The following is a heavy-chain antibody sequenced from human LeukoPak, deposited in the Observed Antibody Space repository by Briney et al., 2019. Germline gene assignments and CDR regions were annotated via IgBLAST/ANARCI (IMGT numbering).Heavy chain of an antibody. Sequence: GGSLRLSCAASGFTFDDYDVSWVRQAPGKGLEWVSGINWNGGDTAYADSVKGRFTISRDNAKNSLYLQMNSLRAEDTALYYCARDLPQIEYWGQGTLVTVSS. J-gene: IGHJ4*02. CDR1: GFTFDDYD. CDR2: INWNGGDT. D-gene: IGHD3-22*01. V-gene: IGHV3-20*04. CDR3: ARDLPQIEY.